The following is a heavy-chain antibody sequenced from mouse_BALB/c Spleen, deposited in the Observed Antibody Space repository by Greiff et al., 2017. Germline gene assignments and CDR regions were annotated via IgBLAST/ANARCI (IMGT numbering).Heavy chain of an antibody. J-gene: IGHJ2*01. Sequence: EVQLQESGGGLVQPGGSMKLSCVASGFTFSNYWMNWVRQSPEKGLEWVAEIRLKSNNYATHYAESVKGRFTISRDDSKSSVYLQMNNLRAEDTGIYYCTRRPGYYFDYWGQGTTLTVSS. D-gene: IGHD2-2*01. CDR2: IRLKSNNYAT. CDR1: GFTFSNYW. CDR3: TRRPGYYFDY. V-gene: IGHV6-6*02.